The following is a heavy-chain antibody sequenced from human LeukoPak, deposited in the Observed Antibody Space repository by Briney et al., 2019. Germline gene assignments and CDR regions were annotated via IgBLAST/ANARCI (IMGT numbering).Heavy chain of an antibody. D-gene: IGHD3-10*01. J-gene: IGHJ4*02. CDR1: GGSFSSGSDY. Sequence: PSETLSLTCTVSGGSFSSGSDYWSWVRQPPGKGLEWIGHISYSGSTNYNPSLKSRVTISLDTSKNQLSLKLSSVTTADTAVYYCARGQAALWFGELWGQGTLVTVSS. CDR3: ARGQAALWFGEL. V-gene: IGHV4-61*01. CDR2: ISYSGST.